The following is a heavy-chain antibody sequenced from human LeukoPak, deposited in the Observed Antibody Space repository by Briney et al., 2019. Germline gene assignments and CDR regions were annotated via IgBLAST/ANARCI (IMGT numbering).Heavy chain of an antibody. J-gene: IGHJ3*02. CDR3: ARPKRYFDAFDI. CDR2: ISYDGSNK. CDR1: GFTFSSYA. D-gene: IGHD3-9*01. Sequence: GGSLRLSCAASGFTFSSYAMHWVRQAPGKGLEWVAVISYDGSNKYYADSVKGRFTISRDNSKNTLYLQMNSLRAEDTAVYYCARPKRYFDAFDIWGQGTMVTVS. V-gene: IGHV3-30*04.